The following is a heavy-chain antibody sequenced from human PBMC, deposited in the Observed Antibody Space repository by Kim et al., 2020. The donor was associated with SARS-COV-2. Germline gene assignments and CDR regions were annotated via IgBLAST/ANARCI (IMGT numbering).Heavy chain of an antibody. CDR2: VNPICGRA. Sequence: SVKVSCKASGCTFSSYAISWVRQAPGQGLEWMGGVNPICGRASYAQKFQGRVTMTADESTSTAYMELSSLRSEDTAVYYCARDFNGVWGVITGMDVWGQGTTVTVSS. CDR3: ARDFNGVWGVITGMDV. V-gene: IGHV1-69*13. D-gene: IGHD3-10*02. CDR1: GCTFSSYA. J-gene: IGHJ6*02.